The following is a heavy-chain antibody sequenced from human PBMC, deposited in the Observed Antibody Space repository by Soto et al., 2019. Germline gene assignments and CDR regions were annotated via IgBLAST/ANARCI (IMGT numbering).Heavy chain of an antibody. D-gene: IGHD3-9*01. CDR1: GYTFTSYG. Sequence: GASVKVSCIASGYTFTSYGISWVRQAPGQGLEWMGWISAYNGNTNYAQKLQGRVTMTTDTSTSTAYMELRSLRSDDTAVYYCARDYDILTRYGMDVWGQGTTVTVSS. V-gene: IGHV1-18*04. CDR3: ARDYDILTRYGMDV. CDR2: ISAYNGNT. J-gene: IGHJ6*02.